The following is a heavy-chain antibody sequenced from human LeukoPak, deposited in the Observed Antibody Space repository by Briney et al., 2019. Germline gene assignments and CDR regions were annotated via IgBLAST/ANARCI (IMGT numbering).Heavy chain of an antibody. D-gene: IGHD6-13*01. CDR2: IYHSGST. CDR3: ASALPFQLVH. Sequence: SETLSLTCAVSGGSISSTNWWSWVRQPPGKGLEWIGEIYHSGSTNSNPSLKSRVTISVDESKNQFSLKLSSVTAADTAVYYCASALPFQLVHWGQGTLVTVSS. CDR1: GGSISSTNW. J-gene: IGHJ4*02. V-gene: IGHV4-4*02.